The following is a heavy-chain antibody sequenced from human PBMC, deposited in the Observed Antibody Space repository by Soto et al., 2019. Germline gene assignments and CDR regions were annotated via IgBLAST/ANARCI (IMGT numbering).Heavy chain of an antibody. CDR1: GFTFSTYA. V-gene: IGHV3-23*01. Sequence: AGGSLRLSCGASGFTFSTYAMTWVRQAPGAGLEWVSTITNTGGRTKYTDSVKGRFSISRDKSKNTVYLQMNSLRAEDTAVYFCAKVSLTPQPRYSSSLSDYWGQGALVTVSS. J-gene: IGHJ4*02. D-gene: IGHD6-6*01. CDR2: ITNTGGRT. CDR3: AKVSLTPQPRYSSSLSDY.